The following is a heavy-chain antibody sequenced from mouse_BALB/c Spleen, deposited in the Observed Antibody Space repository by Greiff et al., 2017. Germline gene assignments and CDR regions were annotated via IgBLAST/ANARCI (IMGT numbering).Heavy chain of an antibody. V-gene: IGHV5-17*02. CDR1: GFTFSSFG. Sequence: EVQVVESGGGLVQPGGSRKLSCAASGFTFSSFGMHWVRQAPEKGLEWVAYISSGSSTIYYADTVKGRFTISRDNPKNTLFLQMTSLRSEDTAMYYCARSNGNYYFDYWGQGTTLTVSS. D-gene: IGHD2-1*01. J-gene: IGHJ2*01. CDR3: ARSNGNYYFDY. CDR2: ISSGSSTI.